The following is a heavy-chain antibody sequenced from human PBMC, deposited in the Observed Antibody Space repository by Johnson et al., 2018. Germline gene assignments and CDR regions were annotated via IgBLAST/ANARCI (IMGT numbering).Heavy chain of an antibody. Sequence: VQLVQSGGGLVQPGGSLRLSCTASGFKFNNYWMSWVRQAPGKGLEWVSVIYSDGSPYYTDSVAGRFTISRDNSKNTPYLQMDSLRVDDTAVYFCAGDPGLPNGMDVWGQGTTVTVSS. V-gene: IGHV3-53*01. CDR1: GFKFNNYW. CDR3: AGDPGLPNGMDV. J-gene: IGHJ6*02. CDR2: IYSDGSP.